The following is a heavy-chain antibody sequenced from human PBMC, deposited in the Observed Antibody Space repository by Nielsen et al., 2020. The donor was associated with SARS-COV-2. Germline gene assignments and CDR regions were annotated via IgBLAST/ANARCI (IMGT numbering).Heavy chain of an antibody. CDR1: GFTFSDSF. D-gene: IGHD2-15*01. CDR2: IKEDGSEK. CDR3: ARDSVAATGQIYFYGFDV. Sequence: GESLKISCTASGFTFSDSFMSWVRQAPGKGLEWAANIKEDGSEKYYVDSVKGRFSISRDNAKNSLYLQMNSLRVEDTAVYYCARDSVAATGQIYFYGFDVWGQGTTVTVSS. J-gene: IGHJ6*02. V-gene: IGHV3-7*03.